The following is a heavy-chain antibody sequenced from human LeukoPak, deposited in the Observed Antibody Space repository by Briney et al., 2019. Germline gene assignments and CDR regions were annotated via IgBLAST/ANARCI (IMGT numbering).Heavy chain of an antibody. V-gene: IGHV4-59*12. CDR2: IYYSGST. Sequence: PSETLSLTCTVSGGSISSYYWSWIRQPPGKGLEWIGYIYYSGSTNYNPSLKSRVTISVDTSKNQFSLKLSSVTAADTAVYYCARDNWNYGVLDYWGQGTLVTVSS. D-gene: IGHD1-7*01. J-gene: IGHJ4*02. CDR3: ARDNWNYGVLDY. CDR1: GGSISSYY.